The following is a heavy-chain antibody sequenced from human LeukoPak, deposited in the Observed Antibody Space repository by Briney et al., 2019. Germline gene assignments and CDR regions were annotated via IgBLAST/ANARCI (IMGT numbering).Heavy chain of an antibody. V-gene: IGHV3-64D*06. Sequence: GGSLRLSCSASGFTFSSYAMHWVRQAPGKGLEYVSAISSNGGSTYYADSVKGRFTISRDNSKNMLYLQMSSLRAEDTAVYYCVKEKGRSGWHPFDYWGQGTLVTVSS. CDR1: GFTFSSYA. D-gene: IGHD6-19*01. J-gene: IGHJ4*02. CDR3: VKEKGRSGWHPFDY. CDR2: ISSNGGST.